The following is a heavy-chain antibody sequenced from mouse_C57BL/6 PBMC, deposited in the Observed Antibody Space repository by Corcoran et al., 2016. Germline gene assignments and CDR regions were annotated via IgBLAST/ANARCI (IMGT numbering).Heavy chain of an antibody. CDR1: GYTFTDYY. CDR3: ARWYYGSSRFGV. J-gene: IGHJ1*03. D-gene: IGHD1-1*01. Sequence: VQLQQSGPELVKPGASVKISCKASGYTFTDYYMNWVKQSHGKSLEWIGDINPNNGGTSYNQKFKGKATLTVDKSSSTAYMELRSLTSEDSAVYYGARWYYGSSRFGVWGTGTTVTVSS. V-gene: IGHV1-26*01. CDR2: INPNNGGT.